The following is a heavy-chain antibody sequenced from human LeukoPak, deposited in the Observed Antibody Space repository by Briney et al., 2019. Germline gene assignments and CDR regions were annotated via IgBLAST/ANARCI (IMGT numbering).Heavy chain of an antibody. CDR1: GYTFTSYY. CDR3: ARTYSSGLFDP. CDR2: INPSGGST. Sequence: ASVKVSCKASGYTFTSYYMHWVRQAPGQGLEWMGIINPSGGSTSYAQKFQGRVTMTRDTSTSTVYMELSSLRSEDTAMYYCARTYSSGLFDPWGQGTLVTVSS. D-gene: IGHD6-19*01. V-gene: IGHV1-46*01. J-gene: IGHJ5*02.